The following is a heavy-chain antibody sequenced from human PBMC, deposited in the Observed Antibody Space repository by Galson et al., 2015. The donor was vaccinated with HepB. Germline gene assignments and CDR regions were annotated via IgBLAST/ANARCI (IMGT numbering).Heavy chain of an antibody. D-gene: IGHD3-10*01. V-gene: IGHV3-9*01. CDR1: GFTFYDYA. J-gene: IGHJ4*02. CDR2: ISWNGGTI. CDR3: AKAPRGSYYVTYFDL. Sequence: SLRLSCAASGFTFYDYAMHWVRQVPGKGPEWVAGISWNGGTITYADSVKGRFTISRDNAKNSLYLQMSSLRVEDTAFYFCAKAPRGSYYVTYFDLWGRGTLVTLSS.